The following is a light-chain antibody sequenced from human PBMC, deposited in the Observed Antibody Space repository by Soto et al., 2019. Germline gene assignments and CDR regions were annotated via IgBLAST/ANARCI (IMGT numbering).Light chain of an antibody. Sequence: QSVLAQPASVSGSPGQSITLSCTGTSSDVGGYNYVSWYQQHPGKAPKLMIYDVSNRPSGVSNRFSGSKSGNTASLTISGLQAEDEADYYCSSYTSSSTLENVFGTGTKVTVL. CDR1: SSDVGGYNY. CDR2: DVS. CDR3: SSYTSSSTLENV. J-gene: IGLJ1*01. V-gene: IGLV2-14*01.